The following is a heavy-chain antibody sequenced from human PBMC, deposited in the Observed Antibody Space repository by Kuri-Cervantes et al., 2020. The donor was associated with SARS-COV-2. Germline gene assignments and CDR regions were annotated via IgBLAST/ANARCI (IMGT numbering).Heavy chain of an antibody. V-gene: IGHV1-69*06. Sequence: SVKVSCKASGGTFSSYAVTWVRQAPGQGLEWMGRIIPLFGTTIYAQRFQGRVTLTADKSTNTAYMELSSLRSEDTAVYYCARPYCSTSTCYDGTFDSWGQGTLVTVSS. J-gene: IGHJ4*02. CDR1: GGTFSSYA. CDR2: IIPLFGTT. CDR3: ARPYCSTSTCYDGTFDS. D-gene: IGHD2-2*01.